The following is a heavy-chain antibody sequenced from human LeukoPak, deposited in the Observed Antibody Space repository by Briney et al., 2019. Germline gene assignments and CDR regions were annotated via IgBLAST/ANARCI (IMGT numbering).Heavy chain of an antibody. CDR3: ARGPPLGAEVYAFDI. CDR2: IKQDGSEK. Sequence: GGSLRLSCAASGFSFSSYWMRWVRQAPGKGLEWVANIKQDGSEKYYVDSVKGRFTISRDNAKNSLYLQMNSLRAEDTAVYYCARGPPLGAEVYAFDIWGQGTMVTVSS. CDR1: GFSFSSYW. J-gene: IGHJ3*02. V-gene: IGHV3-7*03.